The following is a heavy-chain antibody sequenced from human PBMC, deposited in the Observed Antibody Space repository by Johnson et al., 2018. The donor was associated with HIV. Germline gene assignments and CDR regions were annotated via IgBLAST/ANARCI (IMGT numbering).Heavy chain of an antibody. V-gene: IGHV3-66*01. CDR2: IYSGGST. CDR3: AREGGSWYGDAFDI. Sequence: VLLVESGGGLVQPGGSLRLSCAASGFTVSSNYMSWVRQAPGKGLEWVSVIYSGGSTYYADPVKGRFTTSRDNSKNTLYLQMNRLRVEDTAVYYCAREGGSWYGDAFDIWGQGTLVTVSS. J-gene: IGHJ3*02. D-gene: IGHD6-13*01. CDR1: GFTVSSNY.